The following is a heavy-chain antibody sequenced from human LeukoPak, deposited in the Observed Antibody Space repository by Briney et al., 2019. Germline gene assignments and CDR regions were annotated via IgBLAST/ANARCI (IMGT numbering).Heavy chain of an antibody. CDR2: ISYDGSNK. J-gene: IGHJ4*02. CDR1: GFTFSSYA. Sequence: GGSLRLSCAASGFTFSSYAMHWVRQAPGKGLEWVAIISYDGSNKYYADSVKGRFTISRDNSKNTLYLQMNSLRAEDTAVYYCANKKSLDYWGQGTLVTVSS. V-gene: IGHV3-30*04. CDR3: ANKKSLDY.